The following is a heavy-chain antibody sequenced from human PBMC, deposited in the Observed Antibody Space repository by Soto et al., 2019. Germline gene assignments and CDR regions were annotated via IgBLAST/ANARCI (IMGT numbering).Heavy chain of an antibody. J-gene: IGHJ4*02. D-gene: IGHD3-22*01. CDR2: ISYDGSNK. V-gene: IGHV3-30*18. CDR3: AKATPQAHYYDSSGYGAHFDY. CDR1: GFPFSSYC. Sequence: PGGSLRLSSAASGFPFSSYCMHWVRQAPGKGLEWVAVISYDGSNKYYADSVKGRFTISRDNSKNTLYLQMNSLRAEDTAVYYCAKATPQAHYYDSSGYGAHFDYWGQGTLVTVSS.